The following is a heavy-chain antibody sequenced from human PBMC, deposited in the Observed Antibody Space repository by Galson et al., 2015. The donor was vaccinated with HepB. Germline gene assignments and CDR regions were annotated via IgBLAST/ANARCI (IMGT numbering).Heavy chain of an antibody. Sequence: SVKVSCKASGGTFSSYAISWVRQAPGQGLEWMGGIIPIFGTANYAQKFQGRVTITADESTSTAYMELSSLRSEDTAVYYCARDLLPYSSSWYGYYYGMDVWGQGTTVTVSS. CDR1: GGTFSSYA. V-gene: IGHV1-69*13. CDR3: ARDLLPYSSSWYGYYYGMDV. CDR2: IIPIFGTA. D-gene: IGHD6-13*01. J-gene: IGHJ6*02.